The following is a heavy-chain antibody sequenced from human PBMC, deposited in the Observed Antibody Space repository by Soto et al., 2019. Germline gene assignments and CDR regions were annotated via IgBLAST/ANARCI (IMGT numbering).Heavy chain of an antibody. Sequence: GSLRLSCAASGFTFSNAWMSWVRQAPGKGLEWVGRIKSKTDGGTTDYAAPVKGRFTISRDDSKNTLYLQMNSLKTEDTAVYYCTTVTDSLYYYYGMDVWGQGTTVTVSS. CDR3: TTVTDSLYYYYGMDV. D-gene: IGHD3-22*01. CDR1: GFTFSNAW. J-gene: IGHJ6*02. V-gene: IGHV3-15*01. CDR2: IKSKTDGGTT.